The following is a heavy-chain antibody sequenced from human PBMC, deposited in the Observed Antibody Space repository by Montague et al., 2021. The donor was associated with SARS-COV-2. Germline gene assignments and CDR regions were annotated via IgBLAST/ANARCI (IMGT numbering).Heavy chain of an antibody. V-gene: IGHV4-39*01. CDR1: GGSISSSSYY. CDR3: ARKMVKYSSIWSAGGNWFDP. CDR2: IYYRGST. D-gene: IGHD6-13*01. Sequence: SETLSLTCTVSGGSISSSSYYWGWIRQPPGKGLEWIGSIYYRGSTYYXXXVKSRVTISVDTSKNQFSLKLSSVTAADTAVYYCARKMVKYSSIWSAGGNWFDPWGQGTLVTVSS. J-gene: IGHJ5*02.